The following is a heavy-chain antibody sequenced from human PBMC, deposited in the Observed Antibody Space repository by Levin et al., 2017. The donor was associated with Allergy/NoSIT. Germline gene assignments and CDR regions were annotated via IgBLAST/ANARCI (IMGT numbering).Heavy chain of an antibody. CDR2: ISAGGNYI. Sequence: GGSLRLSCAASGILFSSYDMNWVRQAPGKGLEWVSSISAGGNYIYYADSVKGRFTISRDNAKNSLFLQMNSLRAEDTAVYYCASWAMYHYDRSAFDYFYYAMDGWGQGTTVTVTS. CDR3: ASWAMYHYDRSAFDYFYYAMDG. CDR1: GILFSSYD. V-gene: IGHV3-21*01. D-gene: IGHD3-22*01. J-gene: IGHJ6*02.